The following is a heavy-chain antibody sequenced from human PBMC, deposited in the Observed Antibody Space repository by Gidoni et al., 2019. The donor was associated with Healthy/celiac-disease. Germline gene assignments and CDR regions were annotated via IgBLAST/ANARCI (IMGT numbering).Heavy chain of an antibody. CDR1: GLPFRSYA. CDR3: ASLGGDYHFDY. V-gene: IGHV3-23*01. D-gene: IGHD2-21*02. J-gene: IGHJ4*02. CDR2: ISGSGGST. Sequence: EVQLLESGGGLVQPGGSLRLSCEASGLPFRSYAMSWVRQAPGKGVEVVAAISGSGGSTYYADSVKGRFTISRDNSKNTLYLQMNSLRAEDTAVYYCASLGGDYHFDYWGQGTLVTVSS.